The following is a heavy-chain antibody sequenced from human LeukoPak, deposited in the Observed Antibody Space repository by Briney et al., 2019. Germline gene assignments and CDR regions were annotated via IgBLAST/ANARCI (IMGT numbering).Heavy chain of an antibody. CDR1: GYSFNSHH. CDR2: NFFHDGTT. CDR3: ARDSGNYHYDMDV. Sequence: ASVKVSCKTSGYSFNSHHVHWVRQAPGQGLDWMVINFFHDGTTSNTQKFPGRLTMTRDTSTSTVYMELSSLRSEDTAVYYCARDSGNYHYDMDVWGQGTTVIVSS. D-gene: IGHD3-10*01. V-gene: IGHV1-46*02. J-gene: IGHJ6*02.